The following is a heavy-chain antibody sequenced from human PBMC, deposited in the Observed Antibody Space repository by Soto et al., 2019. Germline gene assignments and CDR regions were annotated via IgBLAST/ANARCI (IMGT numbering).Heavy chain of an antibody. V-gene: IGHV4-39*01. CDR3: ARITVTTFWREEDYYGMDV. D-gene: IGHD4-17*01. Sequence: QLQLQESGPGLVKPSETLSLTCTVSGGSISSSSYYWGWIRQPPGKGLEWIGSIYYSGSTYYNPSLKSRVTISVDTSKNQFSLKLSSVTAADTAVYYCARITVTTFWREEDYYGMDVWGQGTTVTVSS. CDR1: GGSISSSSYY. J-gene: IGHJ6*02. CDR2: IYYSGST.